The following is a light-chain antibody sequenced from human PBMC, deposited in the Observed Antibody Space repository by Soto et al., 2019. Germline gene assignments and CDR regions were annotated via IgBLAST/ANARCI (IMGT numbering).Light chain of an antibody. J-gene: IGKJ4*01. CDR2: KAS. CDR3: QQLSSYPAT. Sequence: DIQLTQSPSFLSASVGDRVTISCRASQGISSYLSWYQQKPGKAPNLLIYKASTLKNGVPSRFSGSGAGTEFTLTISSLQPEDFATYYCQQLSSYPATFGGGTKVEIK. CDR1: QGISSY. V-gene: IGKV1-9*01.